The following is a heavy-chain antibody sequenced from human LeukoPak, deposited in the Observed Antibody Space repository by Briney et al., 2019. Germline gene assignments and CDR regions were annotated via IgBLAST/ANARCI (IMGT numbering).Heavy chain of an antibody. J-gene: IGHJ6*02. D-gene: IGHD5-18*01. CDR1: GFTFKKYA. V-gene: IGHV3-64*01. CDR2: ISSDGGST. Sequence: GGSLRLSCSASGFTFKKYAMHWVRQAPGKGLEYVSVISSDGGSTYYANSVKGRFTISRDNSKNTLYLQMGSLRAEDMAVYYCARGRGGYSYGYYYYYGMDVWGQGTTVTVSS. CDR3: ARGRGGYSYGYYYYYGMDV.